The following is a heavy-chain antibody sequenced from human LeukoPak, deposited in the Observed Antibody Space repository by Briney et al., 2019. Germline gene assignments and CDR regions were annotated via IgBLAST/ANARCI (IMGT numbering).Heavy chain of an antibody. V-gene: IGHV3-20*04. CDR3: AKDRLTSSWYFGFDY. Sequence: AGGSLRLSCAASGFTFDDYGMSWVRQAPGKGLEWVSGINWNGGSTGYADSVKGRFTISRDNAKTSLYLQMNSLRAEDTAVYYCAKDRLTSSWYFGFDYWGQGTLVTVSS. J-gene: IGHJ4*02. D-gene: IGHD6-13*01. CDR1: GFTFDDYG. CDR2: INWNGGST.